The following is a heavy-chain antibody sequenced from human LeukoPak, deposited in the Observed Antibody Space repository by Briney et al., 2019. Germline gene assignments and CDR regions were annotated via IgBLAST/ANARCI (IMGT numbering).Heavy chain of an antibody. V-gene: IGHV4-59*13. Sequence: SETLSLTCTVSGDSISAYYWTWIRRPPGKGLEWIGHVYHSGSTNYNPSLKIRVTLSVDTSKNQVTLFLSSVTAADTAVYYCARVYQSSGTSSGYFDYWGQGTLVTVSS. CDR2: VYHSGST. CDR1: GDSISAYY. CDR3: ARVYQSSGTSSGYFDY. J-gene: IGHJ4*02. D-gene: IGHD4-23*01.